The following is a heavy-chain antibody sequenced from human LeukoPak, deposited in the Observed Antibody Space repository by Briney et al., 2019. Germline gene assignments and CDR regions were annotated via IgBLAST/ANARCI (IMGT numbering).Heavy chain of an antibody. CDR2: IYYSGST. J-gene: IGHJ2*01. CDR1: GGSVSSGSYY. V-gene: IGHV4-61*01. D-gene: IGHD2-2*01. Sequence: SETLSLTCTVSGGSVSSGSYYWSWIRQPPGKGLEWIGYIYYSGSTNYNPSLKSRVTISVDTSKNQFSLKLSSVTAADTAVYYCARVIREYCSSTSCYAGEGYWYFDLWGRGTLVTVSS. CDR3: ARVIREYCSSTSCYAGEGYWYFDL.